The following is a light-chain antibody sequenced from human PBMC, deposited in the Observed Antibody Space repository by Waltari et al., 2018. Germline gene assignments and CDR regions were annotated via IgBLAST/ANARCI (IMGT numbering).Light chain of an antibody. CDR3: QQYGSSPPFT. V-gene: IGKV3-20*01. Sequence: ELVLTQSPGTLSFSPGERATLSCRAIQSVSSSYLAWYQQKPGQAPRLLIYGASSRATGIPDRFSGSGSGTDFTLTISRLEPEDFAVYYCQQYGSSPPFTFGPGTKVDIK. CDR1: QSVSSSY. CDR2: GAS. J-gene: IGKJ3*01.